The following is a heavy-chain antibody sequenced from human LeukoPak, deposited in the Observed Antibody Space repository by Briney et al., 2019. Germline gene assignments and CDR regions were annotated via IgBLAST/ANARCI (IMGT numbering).Heavy chain of an antibody. CDR2: ISYDGSNK. D-gene: IGHD6-13*01. Sequence: GGSLRLSCAASGFTFSSYGMHWVRQAPGKGLEWVAVISYDGSNKYYADSVKGRFTISRDNSKNTLYLQMNSLRAEDTAVYYCAKGRTGGSSSWYYFDYWGQGTLVTVSS. V-gene: IGHV3-30*18. CDR3: AKGRTGGSSSWYYFDY. J-gene: IGHJ4*02. CDR1: GFTFSSYG.